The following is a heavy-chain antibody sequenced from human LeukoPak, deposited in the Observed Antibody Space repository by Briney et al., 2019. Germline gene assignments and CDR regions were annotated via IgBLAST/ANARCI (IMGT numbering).Heavy chain of an antibody. V-gene: IGHV3-7*05. CDR2: IKTDGSDK. D-gene: IGHD3-22*01. J-gene: IGHJ4*02. Sequence: GGSLRLSCVVSGLTFSSHWMTWVRQAPGKGLEWVANIKTDGSDKHYADSVRGRFIISRDNAKSSLYLQMNSLRAEDTAMYYCTTYYYNSGPCKDWGQGTPVTVSS. CDR1: GLTFSSHW. CDR3: TTYYYNSGPCKD.